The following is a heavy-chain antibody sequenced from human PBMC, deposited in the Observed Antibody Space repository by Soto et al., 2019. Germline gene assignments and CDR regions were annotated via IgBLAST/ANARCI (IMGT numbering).Heavy chain of an antibody. J-gene: IGHJ6*02. D-gene: IGHD2-21*02. CDR2: IYPGDSDT. Sequence: PGESLKISCKGSGYSFTSYWIGWVRQMPGKGLEWMGIIYPGDSDTRYSPSFQGQVTISADKSISTAYLQWSSLKASDTAMYYCARHQIVVVTAGYYYYYGMDVWGQRTTVTVSS. CDR1: GYSFTSYW. CDR3: ARHQIVVVTAGYYYYYGMDV. V-gene: IGHV5-51*01.